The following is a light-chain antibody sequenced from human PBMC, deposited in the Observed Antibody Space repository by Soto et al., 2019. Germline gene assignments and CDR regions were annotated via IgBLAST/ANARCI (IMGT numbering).Light chain of an antibody. V-gene: IGLV2-14*02. CDR2: EGS. J-gene: IGLJ1*01. CDR3: SSYAGSNILYV. Sequence: QSVLTQPASVSGSPGQSITISCTGTSSDVGSYNLVSWYQQHPGKAPKLMIYEGSKRPSGVSNRFSGSKSGNTASLTVSGLQAEDEADYYCSSYAGSNILYVFGTGTKVTVL. CDR1: SSDVGSYNL.